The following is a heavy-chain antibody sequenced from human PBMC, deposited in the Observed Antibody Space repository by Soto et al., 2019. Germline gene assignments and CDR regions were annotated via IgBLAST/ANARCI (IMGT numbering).Heavy chain of an antibody. CDR3: ANQWVLPSYNWFDP. Sequence: PGGSLRLSCAASGFTFSSYAMSWVRQAPGKGLEWVSAISGSGGSTYYADSVKGRFTISRDNSKNTLYLQMNSLRAEDTAVYYCANQWVLPSYNWFDPWGQGTLVTVSS. CDR1: GFTFSSYA. CDR2: ISGSGGST. D-gene: IGHD1-26*01. V-gene: IGHV3-23*01. J-gene: IGHJ5*02.